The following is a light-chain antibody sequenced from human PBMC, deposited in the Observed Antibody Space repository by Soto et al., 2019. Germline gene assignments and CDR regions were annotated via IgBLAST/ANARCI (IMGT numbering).Light chain of an antibody. CDR1: SSDVGGYNY. CDR3: SSYTKSNPTLGV. Sequence: QSALTQPASVSASPGQSITIYCTGTSSDVGGYNYVSWYQQHPGKAPKLMIYDVSYRPSGVSNRFSGSKSGNTASLTISGLQAEDEADYYCSSYTKSNPTLGVFGGGTKLTVL. J-gene: IGLJ3*02. CDR2: DVS. V-gene: IGLV2-14*01.